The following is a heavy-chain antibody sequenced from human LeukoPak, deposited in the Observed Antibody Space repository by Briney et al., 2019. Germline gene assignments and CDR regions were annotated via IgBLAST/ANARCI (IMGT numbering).Heavy chain of an antibody. V-gene: IGHV4-61*02. J-gene: IGHJ5*02. CDR3: VRGMVRGVIADP. Sequence: SETLSLTCTVSGGSISSGSYYWSWIRQPAGKGLEWIGRIYTSGSTNYNPSLKSRVTISVDTSNNQFSLKLSSVTAADTAVYYCVRGMVRGVIADPWGQGTLVTVSS. CDR2: IYTSGST. CDR1: GGSISSGSYY. D-gene: IGHD3-10*01.